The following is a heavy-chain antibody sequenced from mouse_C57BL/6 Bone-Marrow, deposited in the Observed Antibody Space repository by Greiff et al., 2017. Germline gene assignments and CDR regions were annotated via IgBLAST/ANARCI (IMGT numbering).Heavy chain of an antibody. CDR2: INPNNGGT. Sequence: EVKLMESGPELVKPGASVKIPCKASGYTFTDYNMDWVKQSHGKSLEWIGDINPNNGGTIYNQKFKGKATLTVAKSSSTAYMELRSLTSEDTAVYYCARLSYYSFDYWGQGTTLTVSS. V-gene: IGHV1-18*01. CDR3: ARLSYYSFDY. D-gene: IGHD2-10*01. J-gene: IGHJ2*01. CDR1: GYTFTDYN.